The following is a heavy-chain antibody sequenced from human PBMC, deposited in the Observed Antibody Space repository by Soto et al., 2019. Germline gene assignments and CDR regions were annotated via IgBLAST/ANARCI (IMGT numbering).Heavy chain of an antibody. CDR3: SCVSFGVVPAAIGY. J-gene: IGHJ4*02. Sequence: GGSPRLSCAASGFTFSDYYMSWIRQAPGKGLEWVSYISSSGSTIYYADSVKGRFTISRDNAKNSLYLQMNSLRAEDTAVYYCSCVSFGVVPAAIGYWGQRTLVIVSS. D-gene: IGHD2-2*01. V-gene: IGHV3-11*01. CDR1: GFTFSDYY. CDR2: ISSSGSTI.